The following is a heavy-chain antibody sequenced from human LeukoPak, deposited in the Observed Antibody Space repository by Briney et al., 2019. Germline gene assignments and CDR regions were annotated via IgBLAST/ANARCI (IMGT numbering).Heavy chain of an antibody. J-gene: IGHJ4*02. CDR1: GYTFNNYG. Sequence: ASVKVSCKTSGYTFNNYGISWVRQAPGQGLEWMGWISGYNGNAKYAQKVQGRVTMTTDISTSTAYMELRSLRSDDTAVYYCARDGHRRYYYDSSGYYRGDYWGQGTLVAVSS. V-gene: IGHV1-18*01. CDR2: ISGYNGNA. CDR3: ARDGHRRYYYDSSGYYRGDY. D-gene: IGHD3-22*01.